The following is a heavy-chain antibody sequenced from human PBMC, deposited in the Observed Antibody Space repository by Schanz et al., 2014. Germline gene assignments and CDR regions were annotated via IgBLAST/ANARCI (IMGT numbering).Heavy chain of an antibody. CDR2: IKQDGSDK. CDR1: GFTFRSYW. D-gene: IGHD7-27*01. CDR3: ARDDAWAFDY. J-gene: IGHJ4*01. Sequence: EVQLVESGGGLVQPGGSLRVSCAASGFTFRSYWMNWVRQAPGKGLEWVANIKQDGSDKHYVDSVKGRFTISRDNAKNSLYLQMNSLRAEDTAVYYCARDDAWAFDYWGHGTLVTVSS. V-gene: IGHV3-7*01.